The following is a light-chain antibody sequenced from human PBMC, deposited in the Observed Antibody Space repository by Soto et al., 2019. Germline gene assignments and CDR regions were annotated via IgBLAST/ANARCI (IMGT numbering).Light chain of an antibody. CDR1: QSVSDY. V-gene: IGKV3-15*01. J-gene: IGKJ4*01. CDR3: QQYNNLPLT. CDR2: RAS. Sequence: EIVMTQSPATLSVSPGEGATLSCRASQSVSDYLAWYQQAPGQAPRLLIYRASIRATGIPARFSGGGSGTEFTLTIRSLQSEDFAVYYCQQYNNLPLTFGGGTKVEIK.